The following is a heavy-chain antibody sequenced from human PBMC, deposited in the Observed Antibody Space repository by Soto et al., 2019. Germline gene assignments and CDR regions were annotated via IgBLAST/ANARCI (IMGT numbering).Heavy chain of an antibody. Sequence: QITLKESGPTLVKPTQTLTLTCTVSGFSLSTTAEGVGWIRQPPGKALEWLALIYWDDDERYSTSLKSRLTITKDTSKNQVVLTMTNVDPVDTATYYCAHGSCSSADCYPNPYLDYWGQGILVTVSS. CDR1: GFSLSTTAEG. J-gene: IGHJ4*02. CDR3: AHGSCSSADCYPNPYLDY. V-gene: IGHV2-5*02. D-gene: IGHD2-2*01. CDR2: IYWDDDE.